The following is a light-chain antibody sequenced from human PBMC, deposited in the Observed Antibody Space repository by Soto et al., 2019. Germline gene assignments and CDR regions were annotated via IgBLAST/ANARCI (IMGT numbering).Light chain of an antibody. CDR2: GAS. J-gene: IGKJ1*01. CDR3: HQYGSAPAWT. CDR1: QSISSNY. Sequence: EIVLTQSPGTLSLFPGERATLSCRASQSISSNYLAWYQQKPGQAPRLLIHGASNRATGIPDRFSGAGFGTDFTSTISRLEPEDFAVYYCHQYGSAPAWTFGQGTTVEIK. V-gene: IGKV3-20*01.